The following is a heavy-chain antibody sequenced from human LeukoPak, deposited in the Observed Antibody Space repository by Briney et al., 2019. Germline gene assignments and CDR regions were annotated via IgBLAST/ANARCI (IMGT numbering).Heavy chain of an antibody. CDR2: ISSSTSYI. V-gene: IGHV3-21*01. CDR3: ARDRYGDYSIDY. Sequence: GSLRLSCAASGFTFSSSAMHWVRQAPGKGLEWVSSISSSTSYIYYADSVKGRFTISRDNAKNSLYLQMNSLRAEDTAVYYCARDRYGDYSIDYWGQGTLVTVSS. J-gene: IGHJ4*02. D-gene: IGHD4-17*01. CDR1: GFTFSSSA.